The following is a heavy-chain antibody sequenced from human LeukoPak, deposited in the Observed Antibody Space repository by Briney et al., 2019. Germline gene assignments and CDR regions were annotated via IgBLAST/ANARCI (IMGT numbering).Heavy chain of an antibody. CDR3: GRDVGP. CDR1: GFAFSTYA. Sequence: GGSLTLSCAASGFAFSTYAMSWVRQAPGKGLAGVVSVKSDDSGTLYAVSVKVRFTISRDNSKNILYLQMNSLRVEDTAMYYCGRDVGPWGQGTLVTVSS. J-gene: IGHJ5*02. V-gene: IGHV3-23*01. CDR2: VKSDDSGT.